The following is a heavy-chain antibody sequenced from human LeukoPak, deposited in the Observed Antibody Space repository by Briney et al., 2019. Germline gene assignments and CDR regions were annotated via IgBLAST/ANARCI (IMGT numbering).Heavy chain of an antibody. CDR2: MNPNSGNT. J-gene: IGHJ3*02. CDR1: GYTFTSYD. D-gene: IGHD3-16*01. Sequence: ASVKVSCKASGYTFTSYDINWVRQATGQGLEWMGWMNPNSGNTGYAQKFQGRVTITADKSTSTAYMELSSLRSEDTAVYYCARARGGIRSAFDIWGQGTMVTVSS. V-gene: IGHV1-8*01. CDR3: ARARGGIRSAFDI.